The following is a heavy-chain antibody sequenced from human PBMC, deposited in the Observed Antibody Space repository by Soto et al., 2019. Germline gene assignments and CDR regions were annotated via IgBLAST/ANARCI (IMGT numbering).Heavy chain of an antibody. CDR1: GFSFRSYA. CDR3: VRDDRWAFDI. D-gene: IGHD3-22*01. J-gene: IGHJ3*02. Sequence: EEQLVESGGGLVQPGGSLRVSCAVSGFSFRSYAMNWVRQAPGKGLEWVSYISVGSGSIFYADSVKGRFTISRDDAKNSLYLQLNTLRGEVTAVYYCVRDDRWAFDIWGQGTMVTVPS. CDR2: ISVGSGSI. V-gene: IGHV3-48*01.